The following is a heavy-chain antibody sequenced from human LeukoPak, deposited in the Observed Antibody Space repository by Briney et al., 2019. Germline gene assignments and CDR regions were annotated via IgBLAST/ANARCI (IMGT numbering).Heavy chain of an antibody. Sequence: PSETLSLTCAVYGGSFSGYYWSWIRQPPGKGLEWIGEINHSGSTNYNPSLKSRVTISVDTSKNQFSLKLSSVTAADTAVYYCARHRTVGHAFDIWGQGTMVTVSS. D-gene: IGHD1-1*01. CDR3: ARHRTVGHAFDI. CDR1: GGSFSGYY. J-gene: IGHJ3*02. CDR2: INHSGST. V-gene: IGHV4-34*01.